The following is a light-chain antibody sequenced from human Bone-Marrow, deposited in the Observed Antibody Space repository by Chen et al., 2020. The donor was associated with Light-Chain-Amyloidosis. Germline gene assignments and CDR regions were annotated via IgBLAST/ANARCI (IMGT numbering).Light chain of an antibody. V-gene: IGKV3-20*01. J-gene: IGKJ4*01. CDR2: RSS. Sequence: EIVLTQSPGTLSLSPGEGANLACRASQTISSNYLTWYQQKFGQAPSLRIYRSSSRATGIPDRFTGSGSATDFTLTINRLEPEDFAMYYCQQYGTSPLTFGGGTKVEIK. CDR1: QTISSNY. CDR3: QQYGTSPLT.